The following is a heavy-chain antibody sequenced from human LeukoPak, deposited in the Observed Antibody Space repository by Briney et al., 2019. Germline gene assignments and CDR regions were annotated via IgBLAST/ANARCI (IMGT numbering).Heavy chain of an antibody. CDR1: GYMFTNYW. D-gene: IGHD2-2*02. V-gene: IGHV5-51*01. CDR2: IYPDDSDT. J-gene: IGHJ4*02. CDR3: AIGGDSTTSCYRCFDY. Sequence: GESLKISCKGSGYMFTNYWIGWVRQVPGKGLEWMGLIYPDDSDTRYSPSFQGQVTISADESISTAYLQWSSLKASDTAMYYCAIGGDSTTSCYRCFDYWGQGTLVTVSS.